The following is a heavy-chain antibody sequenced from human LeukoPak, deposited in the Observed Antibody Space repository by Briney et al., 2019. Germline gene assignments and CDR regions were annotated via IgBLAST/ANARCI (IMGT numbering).Heavy chain of an antibody. CDR1: VFIFSNFA. J-gene: IGHJ4*01. V-gene: IGHV3-23*01. CDR2: ITDIGLST. D-gene: IGHD3-10*01. CDR3: AKMTDARGRYGSGSH. Sequence: PGGSLRLFCAASVFIFSNFAMSWVRQPPGKGLEGVSGITDIGLSTFYADSLSDRFTISRDNSKNTLYLQMKNLRPADTATYHCAKMTDARGRYGSGSHWGQGTLVAVSS.